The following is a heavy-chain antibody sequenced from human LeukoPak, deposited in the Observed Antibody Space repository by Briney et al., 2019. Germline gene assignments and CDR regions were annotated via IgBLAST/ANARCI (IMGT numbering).Heavy chain of an antibody. V-gene: IGHV3-66*04. CDR2: IYSGGST. Sequence: GGSLRLSCAASGFTVSSNYMSWVRQAPGKGLEWVSVIYSGGSTYYADSVKGRFTISRDNSKNTLYLQMNSLRAEDTAVYYCARQTYYDILTGPAAFDYWGQGTLVTVSS. CDR3: ARQTYYDILTGPAAFDY. CDR1: GFTVSSNY. D-gene: IGHD3-9*01. J-gene: IGHJ4*02.